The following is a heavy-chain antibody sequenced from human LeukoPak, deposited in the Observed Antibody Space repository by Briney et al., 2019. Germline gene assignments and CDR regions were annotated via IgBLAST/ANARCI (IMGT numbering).Heavy chain of an antibody. J-gene: IGHJ4*02. CDR2: IYTSGST. CDR1: GGSISSNY. D-gene: IGHD2-21*02. CDR3: ARDVCGGDCYSD. V-gene: IGHV4-4*07. Sequence: AETLSLTCTVSGGSISSNYRSWIRQPAGKGLEWIGRIYTSGSTNYTPSLKSRVTISVDKSKNQFSLKLSSVTAADTAVYYCARDVCGGDCYSDWGQGTLVTVSS.